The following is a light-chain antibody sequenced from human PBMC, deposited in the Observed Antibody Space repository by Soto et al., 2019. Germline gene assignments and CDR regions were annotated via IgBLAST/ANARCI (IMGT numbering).Light chain of an antibody. J-gene: IGKJ4*01. CDR1: QSFSSDY. CDR2: GAS. Sequence: EIVLTQSPGTMSLSPGKRATLFCLASQSFSSDYLAWYQQKPGQAPRLLIYGASIRATGITDRFSGSGSGTDFTLTISRLEPEDFAVYYCQQYGRSPRVTFGGGTKVDIK. CDR3: QQYGRSPRVT. V-gene: IGKV3-20*01.